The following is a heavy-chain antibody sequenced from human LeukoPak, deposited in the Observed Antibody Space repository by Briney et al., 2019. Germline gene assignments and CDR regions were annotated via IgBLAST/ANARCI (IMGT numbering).Heavy chain of an antibody. D-gene: IGHD2-2*01. CDR1: GYSFINFG. Sequence: ASVKVSCKASGYSFINFGLSWVRQAPGQGLEWMGWISAYNHNTNYAQKFQGRVTMTIDTSTTTVYMELRSPRSDDTAIYYCARDLMYCDTMSCYDGDFDYWGQGTPVTVSS. J-gene: IGHJ4*02. CDR3: ARDLMYCDTMSCYDGDFDY. CDR2: ISAYNHNT. V-gene: IGHV1-18*01.